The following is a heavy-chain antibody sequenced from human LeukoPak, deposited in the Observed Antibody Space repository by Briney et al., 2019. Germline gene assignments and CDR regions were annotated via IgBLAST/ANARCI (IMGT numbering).Heavy chain of an antibody. CDR3: ARAGALAYGSGDCYMRSVYYYYYMDV. CDR1: GFTFSSYG. Sequence: PGRSLRLSCAASGFTFSSYGMHWVRQAPGKGLEWVAVIRYDGSNKYYADSVKGRFTISRDNSKNTLYLQMNSLRAEDTAVYYCARAGALAYGSGDCYMRSVYYYYYMDVWGKGTTVTVSS. J-gene: IGHJ6*03. D-gene: IGHD2-21*02. CDR2: IRYDGSNK. V-gene: IGHV3-33*01.